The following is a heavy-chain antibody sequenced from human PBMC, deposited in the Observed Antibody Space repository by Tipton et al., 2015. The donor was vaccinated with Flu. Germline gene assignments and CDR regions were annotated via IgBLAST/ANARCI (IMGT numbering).Heavy chain of an antibody. J-gene: IGHJ4*02. CDR1: GFTFSNFA. D-gene: IGHD3-16*01. V-gene: IGHV3-33*01. CDR2: VWYDGTNE. Sequence: SLRLSCAASGFTFSNFAMHWVRQAPGKGLEWVAGVWYDGTNEYYADSVKGRFTISRDNAKNSLYLQMNSLRAEDTAVYYRARGFIRLCDYWGQGSLVTVSS. CDR3: ARGFIRLCDY.